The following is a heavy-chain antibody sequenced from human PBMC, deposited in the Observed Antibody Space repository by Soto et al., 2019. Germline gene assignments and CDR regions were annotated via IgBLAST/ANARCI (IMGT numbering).Heavy chain of an antibody. Sequence: SVKVSCKASGGTFSSYAISWVRQAPGQGLEWMGGIIPIFGTANYAQKFQGRVTITADESTSTAYMELSSLRSEDTAVYYYEKDPIVVVPAAIMRGGMYVWGQGTRVTVSS. V-gene: IGHV1-69*13. CDR1: GGTFSSYA. J-gene: IGHJ6*02. D-gene: IGHD2-2*02. CDR3: EKDPIVVVPAAIMRGGMYV. CDR2: IIPIFGTA.